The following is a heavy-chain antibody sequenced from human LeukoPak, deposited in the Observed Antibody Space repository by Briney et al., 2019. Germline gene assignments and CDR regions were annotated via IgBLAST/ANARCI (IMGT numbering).Heavy chain of an antibody. CDR3: ARHYYDSSGYRDAFDI. CDR2: IYYSGST. Sequence: SETLSLTCTVSGGSISRSSYYWGWIRQPPGKGLEWIGSIYYSGSTYYNPSLKSRVTISVDTSKNQFYLKLSSVTAADTAVYYCARHYYDSSGYRDAFDIWGQGTMVTVSS. D-gene: IGHD3-22*01. CDR1: GGSISRSSYY. V-gene: IGHV4-39*01. J-gene: IGHJ3*02.